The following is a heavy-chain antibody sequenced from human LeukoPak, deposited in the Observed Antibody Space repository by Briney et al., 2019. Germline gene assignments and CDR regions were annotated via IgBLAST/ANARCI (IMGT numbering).Heavy chain of an antibody. V-gene: IGHV3-23*01. CDR2: ISGSGGST. J-gene: IGHJ5*02. Sequence: GGSLRLSCAASGLTFSSYAMSWVRQAPGKGLEWVSAISGSGGSTYYADSVKGRFTISRDNSKNTLYLQMNSLRAEDTAVYYCAKDRYSSSWYNWFDPWGQGTLVTVSS. D-gene: IGHD6-13*01. CDR1: GLTFSSYA. CDR3: AKDRYSSSWYNWFDP.